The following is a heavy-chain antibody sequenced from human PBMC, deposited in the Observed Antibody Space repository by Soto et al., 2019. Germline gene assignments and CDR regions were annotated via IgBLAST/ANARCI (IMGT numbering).Heavy chain of an antibody. V-gene: IGHV1-3*01. J-gene: IGHJ4*02. CDR3: ARGSPLFMGY. D-gene: IGHD3-10*01. CDR2: INAGNGNT. Sequence: QVQLVQSGAEVKKPGASVEVSCKASGYTFTSYAMHWVRQAPGQRLEWMGWINAGNGNTKYSQKFQDRVTITRDTSASTAYMELSSLRSEDTALYYCARGSPLFMGYWGQGTLVTVSS. CDR1: GYTFTSYA.